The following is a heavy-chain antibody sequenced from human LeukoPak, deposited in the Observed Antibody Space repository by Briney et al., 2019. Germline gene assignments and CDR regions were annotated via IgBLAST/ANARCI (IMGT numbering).Heavy chain of an antibody. CDR3: ARGGIAARLAD. Sequence: SETLSLTCAVYGVSLSGYYWTWIRQPPGKGLEWSGEINLSGRTNYNPSLKSRVTMSVDTSKNQFSLKLNSVTAADTALYYCARGGIAARLADWGQGTLVTVSS. V-gene: IGHV4-34*01. CDR1: GVSLSGYY. D-gene: IGHD6-6*01. CDR2: INLSGRT. J-gene: IGHJ4*02.